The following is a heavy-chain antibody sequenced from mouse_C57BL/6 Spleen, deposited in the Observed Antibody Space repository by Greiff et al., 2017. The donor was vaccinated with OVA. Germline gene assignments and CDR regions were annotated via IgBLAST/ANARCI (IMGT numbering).Heavy chain of an antibody. V-gene: IGHV15-2*01. D-gene: IGHD1-1*01. CDR1: DSEVFPIAY. CDR2: ILPSIGRT. CDR3: ARGDYYGSSYFDY. J-gene: IGHJ2*01. Sequence: VQLQQSGSELRSPGSSEKLSCKDFDSEVFPIAYMSWVRQKPGHGFEWIGGILPSIGRTIYGEKFEDKATLDADTLSNTAYLELNSLTSEDSAIYYCARGDYYGSSYFDYWGQGTTLTVSS.